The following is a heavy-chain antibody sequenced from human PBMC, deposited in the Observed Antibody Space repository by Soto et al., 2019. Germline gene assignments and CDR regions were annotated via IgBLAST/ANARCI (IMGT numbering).Heavy chain of an antibody. CDR2: ISAYNGNT. D-gene: IGHD6-6*01. V-gene: IGHV1-18*01. CDR1: GYPFTSYG. CDR3: AKGTAPRPFAY. J-gene: IGHJ4*02. Sequence: ASVKASSKASGYPFTSYGISWVRQAPGQGLEWMGWISAYNGNTNYAQKLQGRVTMTTDTSTSTAYMELRSLRSDDTAFYYCAKGTAPRPFAYCTQGTLVTVSS.